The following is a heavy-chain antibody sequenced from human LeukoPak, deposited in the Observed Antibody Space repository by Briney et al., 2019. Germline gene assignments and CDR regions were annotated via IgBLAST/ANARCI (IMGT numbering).Heavy chain of an antibody. D-gene: IGHD6-13*01. Sequence: SVKVSCKASGGTFSSYAISWVRQAPGQGLEWMGGIIPILGIANYAQKFQGRVTITADKSTSTAYMELSSLRSEDTAVYYCARDQGVAAAGDPDYYYGMDVWGQGTTVTVSS. V-gene: IGHV1-69*10. CDR3: ARDQGVAAAGDPDYYYGMDV. CDR1: GGTFSSYA. J-gene: IGHJ6*02. CDR2: IIPILGIA.